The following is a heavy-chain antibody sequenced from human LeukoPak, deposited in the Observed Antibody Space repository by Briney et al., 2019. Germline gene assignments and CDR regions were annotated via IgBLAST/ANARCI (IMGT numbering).Heavy chain of an antibody. V-gene: IGHV4-30-4*08. J-gene: IGHJ4*02. CDR2: IYYSAST. Sequence: NPSETLSLTCTVSGGSISSGDYYWSWIRQPPGKGLEWIGYIYYSASTYYNPSLKRRVTISVDTSKNQFSLKLSSVTAADTAVYDCAGWEGRLAVAVFDYWGQGTLVTVSS. CDR1: GGSISSGDYY. D-gene: IGHD6-19*01. CDR3: AGWEGRLAVAVFDY.